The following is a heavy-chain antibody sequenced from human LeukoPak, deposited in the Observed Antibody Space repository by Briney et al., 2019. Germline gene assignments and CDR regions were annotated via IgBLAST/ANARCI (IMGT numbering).Heavy chain of an antibody. CDR1: GGSISSSSYY. V-gene: IGHV4-39*07. Sequence: SETLSLTCTVSGGSISSSSYYWGWIRQPPGKGLEWIGSIYYSGSTYYNPSLKSRVTISVDTSKNQFSLKLGSVTAADTAVYYCARDGRGITMIVVVIGFDPWGQGTLVTVSS. J-gene: IGHJ5*02. CDR3: ARDGRGITMIVVVIGFDP. D-gene: IGHD3-22*01. CDR2: IYYSGST.